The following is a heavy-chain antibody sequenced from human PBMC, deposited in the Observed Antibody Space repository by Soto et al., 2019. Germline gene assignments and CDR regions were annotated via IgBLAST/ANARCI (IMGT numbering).Heavy chain of an antibody. CDR2: IYYSGST. CDR1: GGSISSGGYY. V-gene: IGHV4-31*03. J-gene: IGHJ4*02. CDR3: ARGTYDFWSGYYLHFDY. Sequence: SETLSLTCTVSGGSISSGGYYWSWIRQHPGKGLEWIGYIYYSGSTYYNPSLKSRVTISVDTSKNQFSLKLSSVTAADTAVYYCARGTYDFWSGYYLHFDYWGQGTLVTVSS. D-gene: IGHD3-3*01.